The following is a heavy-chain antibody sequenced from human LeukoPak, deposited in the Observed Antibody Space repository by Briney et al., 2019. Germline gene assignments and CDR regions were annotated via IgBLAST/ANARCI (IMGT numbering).Heavy chain of an antibody. CDR2: IYHSGST. D-gene: IGHD3/OR15-3a*01. V-gene: IGHV4-30-2*01. Sequence: PSETLSLTCTVSGGSISSGGYYWSWIRQPPGKGLEWIGYIYHSGSTYYNPSPKSRVTISVDRSKNQFSLKLSSVTAADTAVYYCARVIGPVSTRAFDYWGQGTLVTVSS. CDR3: ARVIGPVSTRAFDY. J-gene: IGHJ4*02. CDR1: GGSISSGGYY.